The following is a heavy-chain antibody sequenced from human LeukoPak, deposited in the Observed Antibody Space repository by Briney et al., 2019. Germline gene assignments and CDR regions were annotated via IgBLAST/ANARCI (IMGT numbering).Heavy chain of an antibody. V-gene: IGHV3-23*01. J-gene: IGHJ4*01. CDR3: GSDPNGDYVGALGY. D-gene: IGHD4-17*01. Sequence: GGSLRLSCAGSGFIFSSHAMNWVRQAPGKGLEWVSVMSGSGVTTYYADSVKGRFSSSRDNSKNTIYLQMNSLRAEDTAIYYCGSDPNGDYVGALGYWGRGTLVTVSS. CDR1: GFIFSSHA. CDR2: MSGSGVTT.